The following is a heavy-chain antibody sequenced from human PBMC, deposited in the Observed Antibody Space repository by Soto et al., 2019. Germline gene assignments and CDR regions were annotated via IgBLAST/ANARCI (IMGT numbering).Heavy chain of an antibody. V-gene: IGHV1-18*01. CDR2: ISAYNGNT. D-gene: IGHD3-10*01. CDR3: VRDGETYYYGSGTRDLDY. CDR1: GYTFTSYG. J-gene: IGHJ4*02. Sequence: ASVKVSCKASGYTFTSYGISWVRQAPGQGLEWMGWISAYNGNTNYAQKLQGRVTMTTDTSTSTAYMELRSLRSDDTAVYYCVRDGETYYYGSGTRDLDYWGQGTLVTVSS.